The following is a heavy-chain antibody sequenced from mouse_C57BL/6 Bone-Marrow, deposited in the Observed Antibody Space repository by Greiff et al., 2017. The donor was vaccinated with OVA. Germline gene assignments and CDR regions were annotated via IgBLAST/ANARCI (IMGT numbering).Heavy chain of an antibody. Sequence: VQLQQSGAELVRPGASVKLSCKASGYPFTSYGISWVKQRPGQGLEWIGEIYPRGGTTNYNEKLKGKATMTADKYSSAAYMELRLLTSEDSAVDFCASEEPFAYWGQGTTLTVSA. J-gene: IGHJ3*01. CDR3: ASEEPFAY. V-gene: IGHV1-81*01. CDR1: GYPFTSYG. CDR2: IYPRGGTT.